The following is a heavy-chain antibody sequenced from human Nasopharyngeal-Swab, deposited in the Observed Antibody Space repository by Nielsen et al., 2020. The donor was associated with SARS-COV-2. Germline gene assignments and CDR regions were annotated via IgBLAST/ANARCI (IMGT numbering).Heavy chain of an antibody. CDR3: ARRDYDFWSGFNGYYYGMDV. CDR2: IYYSGST. CDR1: GGPISSSSYY. J-gene: IGHJ6*02. V-gene: IGHV4-39*01. Sequence: SDTLSLTCTVSGGPISSSSYYWGWIRQPPGQGLEWIGSIYYSGSTYYNPSLKSRVTISVDTSKNQFSLKLSSVTAADTAVYYCARRDYDFWSGFNGYYYGMDVWGQGTTVTVSS. D-gene: IGHD3-3*01.